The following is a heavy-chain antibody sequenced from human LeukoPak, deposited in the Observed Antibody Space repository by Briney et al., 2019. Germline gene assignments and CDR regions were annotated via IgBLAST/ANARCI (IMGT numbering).Heavy chain of an antibody. Sequence: PGGSLRLSCAASAFTFSSYWMSWVRQAPGKGLEWVANIEQDGSEKYYVDSVKGRFTISRENAKNSLYLQMNGLRAEDTAVYYCAREETFTVTTWGYYYYYYMDVWGKGTTVTVSS. V-gene: IGHV3-7*01. D-gene: IGHD4-17*01. CDR1: AFTFSSYW. CDR2: IEQDGSEK. CDR3: AREETFTVTTWGYYYYYYMDV. J-gene: IGHJ6*03.